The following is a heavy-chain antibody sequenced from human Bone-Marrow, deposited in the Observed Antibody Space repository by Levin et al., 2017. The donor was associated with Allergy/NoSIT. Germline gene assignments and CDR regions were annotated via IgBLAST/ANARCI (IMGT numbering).Heavy chain of an antibody. D-gene: IGHD6-13*01. CDR1: GYTFTSYG. V-gene: IGHV1-18*01. CDR3: ARDPRIAAAGIGGMDV. Sequence: ASVKVSCKASGYTFTSYGISWVRQAPGQGLEWMGWISAYNGNTNYAQKLQGRVTMTTDTSTSTAYMELRSLRSDDTAVYYCARDPRIAAAGIGGMDVWGQGTTVTVSS. J-gene: IGHJ6*02. CDR2: ISAYNGNT.